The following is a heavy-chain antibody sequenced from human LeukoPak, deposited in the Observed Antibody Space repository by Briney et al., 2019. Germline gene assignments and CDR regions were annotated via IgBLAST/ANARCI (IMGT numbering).Heavy chain of an antibody. J-gene: IGHJ4*02. CDR2: ISSSSSYI. Sequence: AGGSLRLSCAASGVTFSSYSMNSVPQAPGKGLEWVSSISSSSSYIYYADSVKGRFTISRDNAKNSLYLQMNSLRAEDTAVYYCARAHRNRITMVRGVNFDYWGQGTLVTVSS. D-gene: IGHD3-10*01. CDR1: GVTFSSYS. CDR3: ARAHRNRITMVRGVNFDY. V-gene: IGHV3-21*01.